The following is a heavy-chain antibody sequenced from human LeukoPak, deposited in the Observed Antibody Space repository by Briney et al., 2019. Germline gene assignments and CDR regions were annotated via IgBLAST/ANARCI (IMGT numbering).Heavy chain of an antibody. J-gene: IGHJ4*02. CDR3: ARRYCSTSCYTGSYFDY. CDR2: IYYSGST. D-gene: IGHD2-2*02. Sequence: SETLSLTCTVSGGSISSGGYYWGWIRQHPGKGLEWIGYIYYSGSTYYNPSLKSRVTISVDTSKNQFSLKLSSVTAADTAVYYCARRYCSTSCYTGSYFDYWGQGTLVTVSS. V-gene: IGHV4-31*03. CDR1: GGSISSGGYY.